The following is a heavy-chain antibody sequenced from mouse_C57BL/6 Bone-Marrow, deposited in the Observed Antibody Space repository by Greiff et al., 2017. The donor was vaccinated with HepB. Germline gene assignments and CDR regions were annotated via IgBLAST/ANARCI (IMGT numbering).Heavy chain of an antibody. CDR1: GYAFSSSW. Sequence: VKLVESGPELVKPGASVKISCKASGYAFSSSWMNWVKQRPGKGLEWIGRIYPGDGDTNYNGKFKGKATLTADKSSSTAYMQLSSLTSEDSAVYFCARWGHYYGSSYVGWYFDVWGTGTTVTVSS. J-gene: IGHJ1*03. CDR3: ARWGHYYGSSYVGWYFDV. CDR2: IYPGDGDT. V-gene: IGHV1-82*01. D-gene: IGHD1-1*01.